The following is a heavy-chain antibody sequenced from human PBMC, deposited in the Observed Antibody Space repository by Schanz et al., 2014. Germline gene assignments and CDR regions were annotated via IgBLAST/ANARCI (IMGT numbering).Heavy chain of an antibody. CDR3: AKTPREYCKYENCPNWFDS. D-gene: IGHD2-15*01. CDR2: ISASGGTT. J-gene: IGHJ5*01. CDR1: GFTFSAYA. V-gene: IGHV3-23*01. Sequence: EVQLLESGGGLVQPGGSLRLSCAASGFTFSAYAMTWVRQIPGKGLEWVSAISASGGTTYYADSVKGRFTISRDNSKNTLYLQMNSLRAEDTAVYYGAKTPREYCKYENCPNWFDSWGQGTLVTASS.